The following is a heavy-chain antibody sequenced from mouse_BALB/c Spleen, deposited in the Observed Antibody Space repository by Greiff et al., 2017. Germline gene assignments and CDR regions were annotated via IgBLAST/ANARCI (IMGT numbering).Heavy chain of an antibody. CDR2: ISSGSSTI. Sequence: EVKVVESGGGLVQPGGSRKLSCAASGFTFSSFGMHWVRQAPEKGLEWVAYISSGSSTIYYADTVKGRFTISRDNPKNTLFLQMTSLRSEDTAMYYCARWGEYAMDYWGQGTSVTVSS. CDR1: GFTFSSFG. V-gene: IGHV5-17*02. CDR3: ARWGEYAMDY. J-gene: IGHJ4*01.